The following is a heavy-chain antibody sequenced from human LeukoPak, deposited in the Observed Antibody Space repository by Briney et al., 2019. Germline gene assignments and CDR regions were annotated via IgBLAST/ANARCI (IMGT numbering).Heavy chain of an antibody. CDR1: GGSFSGYY. V-gene: IGHV4-34*01. J-gene: IGHJ4*02. CDR3: ARGSPTVAGLDY. CDR2: INHSGST. Sequence: PSETLSLTCAVYGGSFSGYYWSWIRQPPGEGLEWIGEINHSGSTNYNPSLKSRVTISVDTSKNQFSLKLSSVTAADTAVYYCARGSPTVAGLDYWGQGTLVTVSS. D-gene: IGHD6-19*01.